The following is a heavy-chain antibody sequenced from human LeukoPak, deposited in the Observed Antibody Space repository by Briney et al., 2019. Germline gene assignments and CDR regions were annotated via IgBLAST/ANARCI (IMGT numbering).Heavy chain of an antibody. V-gene: IGHV4-59*01. CDR1: GGSINSYY. J-gene: IGHJ4*02. Sequence: SETLSLTCTVSGGSINSYYWSWIRQPPGKGLEWIGYIYYGGSTNYNPSLRSRVTMSVDTSKNQFSLKLSSVTAADTAVYYCASAQHYESSGIIDYWGQGTLVTVSS. CDR3: ASAQHYESSGIIDY. D-gene: IGHD3-22*01. CDR2: IYYGGST.